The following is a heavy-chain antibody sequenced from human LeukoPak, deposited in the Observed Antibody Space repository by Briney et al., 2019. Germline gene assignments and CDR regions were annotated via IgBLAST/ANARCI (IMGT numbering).Heavy chain of an antibody. V-gene: IGHV3-74*01. Sequence: DPGGSLRLSCAASGFTFSSYWMHWVRHAPGKGLVWVSRINSDGSNTTYADCGKGRFTISRDNAKNKLYLQMNSLRAEDTAVYYCAREDPYYDFWSVYFPVFDYWGQGTLVTVSS. CDR1: GFTFSSYW. CDR3: AREDPYYDFWSVYFPVFDY. CDR2: INSDGSNT. J-gene: IGHJ4*02. D-gene: IGHD3-3*01.